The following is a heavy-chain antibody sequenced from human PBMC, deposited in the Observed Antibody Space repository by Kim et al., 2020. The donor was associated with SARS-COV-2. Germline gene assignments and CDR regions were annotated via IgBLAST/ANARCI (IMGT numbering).Heavy chain of an antibody. D-gene: IGHD3-10*01. J-gene: IGHJ5*02. V-gene: IGHV3-53*01. Sequence: GGSLRLSCAASGFSVSSNYMTWVRQAPGKGLEWVSFIYSGGSTYYADSVRGRFTISRDTSKNTLYLQMNSLRAEDTAVYYCARSPNIIPITKVLGWFDPWGQGTLVTVSS. CDR1: GFSVSSNY. CDR2: IYSGGST. CDR3: ARSPNIIPITKVLGWFDP.